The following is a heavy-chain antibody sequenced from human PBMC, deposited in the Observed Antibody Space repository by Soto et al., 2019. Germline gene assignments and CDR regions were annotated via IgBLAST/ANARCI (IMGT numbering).Heavy chain of an antibody. Sequence: SVKVSCKAFGYSFISHYMHWVRQAPGIGLEWMGTIHPAGINTAYAQKFQGRVTMTTDTSTSTVYMELTSLTSEDTAVYYCARDTSWKDLVWGFDPGG. CDR1: GYSFISHY. V-gene: IGHV1-46*03. D-gene: IGHD3-16*01. J-gene: IGHJ5*02. CDR3: ARDTSWKDLVWGFDP. CDR2: IHPAGINT.